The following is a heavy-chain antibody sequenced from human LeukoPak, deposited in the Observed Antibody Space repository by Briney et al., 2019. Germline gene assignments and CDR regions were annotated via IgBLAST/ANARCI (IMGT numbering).Heavy chain of an antibody. CDR1: GFTFSSYA. V-gene: IGHV3-23*01. CDR3: AKVRPATVTTFDY. D-gene: IGHD4-11*01. CDR2: ISGGGGST. Sequence: GGSLRLSCAASGFTFSSYAMSWVRQAPGKGLEWVSAISGGGGSTYYADSVKGRFTISRDNSKNTLYLQMNTLRAEDTAVYYCAKVRPATVTTFDYWGQGTLVTVSS. J-gene: IGHJ4*02.